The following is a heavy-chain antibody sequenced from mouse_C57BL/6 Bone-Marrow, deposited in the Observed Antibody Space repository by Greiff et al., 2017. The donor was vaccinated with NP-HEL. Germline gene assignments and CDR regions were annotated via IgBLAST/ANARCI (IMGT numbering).Heavy chain of an antibody. D-gene: IGHD1-1*01. Sequence: EVQLKESGPELVKPGASVKISCKASGYSFTGYYMNWVKQSPEKSLEWIGEINPSTGGTTYNQKFKAKATLTVDKSSSTAYMQLKSLTSEDSAVYYCARRNYGSSSFAYWGQGTLVTVSA. CDR3: ARRNYGSSSFAY. CDR2: INPSTGGT. J-gene: IGHJ3*01. V-gene: IGHV1-42*01. CDR1: GYSFTGYY.